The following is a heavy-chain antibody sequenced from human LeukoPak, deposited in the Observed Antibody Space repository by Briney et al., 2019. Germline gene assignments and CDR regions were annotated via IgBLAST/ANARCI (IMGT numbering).Heavy chain of an antibody. CDR2: INTGSDSI. CDR1: GFTFSSYG. J-gene: IGHJ6*02. D-gene: IGHD3-22*01. V-gene: IGHV3-48*04. Sequence: GGSLRLSCEASGFTFSSYGMNWVRQAPGKGLEWVSYINTGSDSIYYADSVKGRFTISRDNAKNSLYLQMNSLRAEDTAVYYCARDPHYYDSSGYPYGMDVWGQGTTVTVSS. CDR3: ARDPHYYDSSGYPYGMDV.